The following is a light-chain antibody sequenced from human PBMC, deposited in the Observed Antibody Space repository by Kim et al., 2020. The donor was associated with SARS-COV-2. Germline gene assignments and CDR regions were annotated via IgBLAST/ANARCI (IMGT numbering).Light chain of an antibody. CDR2: WAS. CDR1: QSVLYSSNNKNY. V-gene: IGKV4-1*01. CDR3: QQYYSTPRA. Sequence: DIVMTQSPDSLAVSLGERATINCKSSQSVLYSSNNKNYLAWYQQKPGQPPKLLIYWASTRESGVPDRFSGSGSGTDFTLTISSLQAEDVAVYYYQQYYSTPRAFGGGTKVDIK. J-gene: IGKJ4*01.